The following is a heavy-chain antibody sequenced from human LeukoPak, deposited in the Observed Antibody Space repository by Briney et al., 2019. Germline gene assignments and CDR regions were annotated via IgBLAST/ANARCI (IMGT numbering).Heavy chain of an antibody. CDR2: ISYDGSNK. J-gene: IGHJ4*02. D-gene: IGHD2-2*01. Sequence: GGSLRLSCAASGFTFSSYAMHWVRQAPGKGLEWVAVISYDGSNKYYADSVKGRFTISRDNSKNTLYLQMNSLRAEDTAVYYCARDLVAVAAGGYWGQGTLVTVSS. V-gene: IGHV3-30-3*01. CDR3: ARDLVAVAAGGY. CDR1: GFTFSSYA.